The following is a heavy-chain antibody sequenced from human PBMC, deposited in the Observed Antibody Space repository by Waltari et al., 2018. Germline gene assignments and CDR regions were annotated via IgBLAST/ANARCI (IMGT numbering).Heavy chain of an antibody. CDR3: AREVGDWSDALGY. J-gene: IGHJ4*02. Sequence: EVQLVESGGGLIQPGGSLRLSCAASGFIVRRKYMSWVRQAPGKGLEWISVIYSGGSTYYADSVKGRFTISRDNSKNTVFLQMNSLRAEDTAVYYCAREVGDWSDALGYWGQGTLVTVSS. CDR2: IYSGGST. D-gene: IGHD1-1*01. CDR1: GFIVRRKY. V-gene: IGHV3-53*01.